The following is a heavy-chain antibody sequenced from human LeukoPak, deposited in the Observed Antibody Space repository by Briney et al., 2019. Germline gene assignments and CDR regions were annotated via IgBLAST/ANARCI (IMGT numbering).Heavy chain of an antibody. CDR1: GGSISSYY. CDR2: IYYSGST. D-gene: IGHD6-13*01. V-gene: IGHV4-59*01. J-gene: IGHJ4*02. Sequence: KPSETLSLTCTVSGGSISSYYWSWTRQPPGKGLEWIGYIYYSGSTNYNPSLKSRVTISVDKYKNQYSLKLRYVHSADTAVYYCAGGGSSSWYYFDYWGQGTLVTVSS. CDR3: AGGGSSSWYYFDY.